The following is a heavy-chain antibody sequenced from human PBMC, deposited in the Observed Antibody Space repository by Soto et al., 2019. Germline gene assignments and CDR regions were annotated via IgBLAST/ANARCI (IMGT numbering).Heavy chain of an antibody. Sequence: QVQLVQSGAEVRKPGSSVKVSCKASGDTFSFYTINWVRQAPGLGLEWMGRVNPIVSMSNYAQKFQGRVTITADKSPNTAYRQLSSLRSEDTASYYCAASYGSGYRAFDYWGQGALVTVSS. CDR2: VNPIVSMS. D-gene: IGHD3-10*01. V-gene: IGHV1-69*02. J-gene: IGHJ4*02. CDR3: AASYGSGYRAFDY. CDR1: GDTFSFYT.